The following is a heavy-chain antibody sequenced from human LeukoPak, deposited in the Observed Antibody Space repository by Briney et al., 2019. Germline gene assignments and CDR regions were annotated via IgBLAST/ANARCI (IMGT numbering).Heavy chain of an antibody. D-gene: IGHD3-3*01. CDR1: GFTVSSNY. CDR2: IYSGGST. CDR3: ARETYDFWSGYYYYGMDV. V-gene: IGHV3-66*01. J-gene: IGHJ6*02. Sequence: GGSLRLSCAASGFTVSSNYMSWVRQAPGKGLEWVSVIYSGGSTYYADSVKGRFTISRDNSKNTLYLQMNSLRAEDTAVYYCARETYDFWSGYYYYGMDVWDQGTTVTVSS.